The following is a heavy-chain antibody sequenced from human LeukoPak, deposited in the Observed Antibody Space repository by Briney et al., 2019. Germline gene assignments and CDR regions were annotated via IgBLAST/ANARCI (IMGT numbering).Heavy chain of an antibody. D-gene: IGHD3-10*01. Sequence: SETLSLTCTVSGDSISSYYWSWIRQPPGKGLEWIGYISYTGSTNYNPSLKSRVTISVDTSKNQFSLKLSSVTAADTAVYYCARLATSYYYGSGSSYYFDYWGQGTLVTVSS. J-gene: IGHJ4*02. CDR3: ARLATSYYYGSGSSYYFDY. CDR2: ISYTGST. V-gene: IGHV4-59*01. CDR1: GDSISSYY.